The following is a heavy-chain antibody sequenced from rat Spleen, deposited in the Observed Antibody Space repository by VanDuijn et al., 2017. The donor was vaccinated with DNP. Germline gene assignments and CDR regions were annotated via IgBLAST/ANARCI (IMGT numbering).Heavy chain of an antibody. V-gene: IGHV5-7*01. CDR2: ITYDGSDA. CDR3: AKPDY. J-gene: IGHJ2*01. Sequence: EVRLVESGGGLVQPGRSLKLSCSASGYTFSDFNMAWVRQAPKRGLEWVATITYDGSDANYRDSVMGRFTISRDNARNTLYLQMDSLRSEDTATYYCAKPDYWCQGVMVTVSS. CDR1: GYTFSDFN.